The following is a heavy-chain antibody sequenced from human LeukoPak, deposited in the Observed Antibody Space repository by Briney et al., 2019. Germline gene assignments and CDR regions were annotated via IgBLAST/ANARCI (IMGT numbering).Heavy chain of an antibody. Sequence: ASVKVSCKASGGTFSSYAISWVRQAPGQGLEWMGRIIPILGIANYAQKFQGRVTITADKSTSTAYMELSSLRSEDTAVYYCARDRSENTAMAPYYYYGMDVWGQGTLVTVSS. J-gene: IGHJ6*02. CDR2: IIPILGIA. CDR1: GGTFSSYA. CDR3: ARDRSENTAMAPYYYYGMDV. D-gene: IGHD5-18*01. V-gene: IGHV1-69*04.